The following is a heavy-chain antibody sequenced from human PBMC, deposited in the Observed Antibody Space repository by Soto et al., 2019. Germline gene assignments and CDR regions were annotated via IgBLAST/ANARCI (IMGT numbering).Heavy chain of an antibody. D-gene: IGHD6-19*01. CDR3: AREFKPSQQWLNFDD. CDR2: INPSGGST. V-gene: IGHV1-46*03. Sequence: QVQLVQSGAEVKKPGASVKVSCKASGYTFTSYYMHWVRQAPGQGLEWMGIINPSGGSTSYAQKFQGRVTMTRDTSTSTVYMALSSLRSEDTAVYYRAREFKPSQQWLNFDDWGQGTLVTVSS. CDR1: GYTFTSYY. J-gene: IGHJ4*02.